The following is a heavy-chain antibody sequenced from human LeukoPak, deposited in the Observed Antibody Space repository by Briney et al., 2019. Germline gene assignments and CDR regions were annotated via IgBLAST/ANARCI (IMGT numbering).Heavy chain of an antibody. CDR2: ISSSSSYI. V-gene: IGHV3-21*01. CDR1: GFTFSSYS. J-gene: IGHJ4*02. D-gene: IGHD3-22*01. Sequence: GGSLRLSCAASGFTFSSYSMNWVRQAPGKGLEWVSSISSSSSYIYYADSVKGRFTISRDNAKNSLYLQMNSLRAEDTAVYYCARDLLLLPRDYWGQGTLVTVSS. CDR3: ARDLLLLPRDY.